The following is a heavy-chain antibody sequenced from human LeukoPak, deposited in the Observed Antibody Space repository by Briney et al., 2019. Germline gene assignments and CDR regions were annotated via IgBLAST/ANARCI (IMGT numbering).Heavy chain of an antibody. J-gene: IGHJ5*02. CDR2: IYYSGST. CDR1: GGSVSSGSYY. D-gene: IGHD6-13*01. Sequence: SETLSLTCTVSGGSVSSGSYYWSWIRQPPGKGLEWIGYIYYSGSTNYNPSLKRRVTISVDTSMNQFSLKLSSVTAADRAVYYCARAHSSSIRTTFDPWGQGTLVTVSS. V-gene: IGHV4-61*01. CDR3: ARAHSSSIRTTFDP.